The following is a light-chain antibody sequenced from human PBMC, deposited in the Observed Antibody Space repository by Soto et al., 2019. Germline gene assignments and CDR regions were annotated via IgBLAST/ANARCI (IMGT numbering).Light chain of an antibody. CDR3: SSYTSSSSYV. V-gene: IGLV2-14*01. Sequence: QSALTQPASECGSPGQSITISCTGTSSDVGGYNYVCWYQQHPGKAPKLVISDVSNRPSGVSDRFSGSKSGNTASLSISGLQAEDEADYYCSSYTSSSSYVFGTGTKVTVL. J-gene: IGLJ1*01. CDR2: DVS. CDR1: SSDVGGYNY.